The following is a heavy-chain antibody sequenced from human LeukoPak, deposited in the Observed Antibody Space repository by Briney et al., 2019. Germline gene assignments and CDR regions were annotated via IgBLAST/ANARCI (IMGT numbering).Heavy chain of an antibody. D-gene: IGHD4-17*01. CDR3: AREGHGPLDF. V-gene: IGHV3-7*01. CDR1: GLTLSSYW. CDR2: IKQDGSEK. Sequence: GGSLRLSCAASGLTLSSYWMSWVRQAPGKGLEWVANIKQDGSEKYYVDSVEGRFTISRDNAKNSLYLQMNSLRAEDTAVYYCAREGHGPLDFWGQGTLVTVSS. J-gene: IGHJ4*02.